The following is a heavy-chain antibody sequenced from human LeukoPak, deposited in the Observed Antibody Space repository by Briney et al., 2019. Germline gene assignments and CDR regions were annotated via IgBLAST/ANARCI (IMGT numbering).Heavy chain of an antibody. CDR2: ISAYNGNT. Sequence: ASVKVSCKASGYTFTSYGISWVRQAPGQGLEWMGWISAYNGNTNYAQKLQGRVTMTTDTSTSTAYMELRSLRSDDTAVYYGARVRGVIITDYYYYGMDVWGQGTTVTVSS. CDR3: ARVRGVIITDYYYYGMDV. D-gene: IGHD3-10*01. CDR1: GYTFTSYG. V-gene: IGHV1-18*01. J-gene: IGHJ6*02.